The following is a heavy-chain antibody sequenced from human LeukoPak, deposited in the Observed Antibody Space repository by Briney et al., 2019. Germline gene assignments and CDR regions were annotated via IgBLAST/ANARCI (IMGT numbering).Heavy chain of an antibody. CDR1: GGSISSGSYY. J-gene: IGHJ5*01. CDR3: ASRHGYSSGWFDY. D-gene: IGHD6-19*01. Sequence: SETLSLTCTVSGGSISSGSYYWSWIRQPAGKGLEWIGRIYTSGSTNYNPSLKSRVTISVDTSKNQFSLKLSSVTAADTAVYYCASRHGYSSGWFDYWGQGTLVTVSS. CDR2: IYTSGST. V-gene: IGHV4-61*02.